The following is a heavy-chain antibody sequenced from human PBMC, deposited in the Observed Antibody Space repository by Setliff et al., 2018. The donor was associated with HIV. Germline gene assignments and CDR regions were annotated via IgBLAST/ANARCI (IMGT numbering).Heavy chain of an antibody. V-gene: IGHV1-46*01. CDR1: GYIFTSYY. Sequence: ASVKVSCKASGYIFTSYYMHWLRQVPGQGLEWMGIVDPSGGSTHYAQKFEGRVTMTRDTSTSTFHMELSSLTSEDRAIYYSARDGRAVTSLMVVVSLKNGMDVWGQGTTVTVSS. J-gene: IGHJ6*02. CDR3: ARDGRAVTSLMVVVSLKNGMDV. D-gene: IGHD3-22*01. CDR2: VDPSGGST.